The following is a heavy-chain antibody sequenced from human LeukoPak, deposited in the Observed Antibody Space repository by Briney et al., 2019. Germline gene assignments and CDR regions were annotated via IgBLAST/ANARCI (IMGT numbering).Heavy chain of an antibody. CDR2: ISYDGSNK. CDR1: GFTFDSYA. CDR3: ARDQLAYSGYDTLFDY. Sequence: GRSLRLSCAASGFTFDSYAIHWVRQAPGKGLEWVAVISYDGSNKYYADSVKGRFTISRDNSKNTLYLQLNSLRPEDTAVYYCARDQLAYSGYDTLFDYWGQGSLVTVSS. J-gene: IGHJ4*02. V-gene: IGHV3-30*04. D-gene: IGHD5-12*01.